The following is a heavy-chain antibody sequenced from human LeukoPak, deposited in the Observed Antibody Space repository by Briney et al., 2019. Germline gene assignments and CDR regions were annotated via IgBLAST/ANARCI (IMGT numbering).Heavy chain of an antibody. CDR3: ASGDYYDSSGYYYGDY. Sequence: SETLSLNCTVSGYSISSGYYWGWIRQPPGKGLEWIGEINHSGSTNYNPSLKSRVTISVDTSKNQFSLKLSSVPAAHTAVYYCASGDYYDSSGYYYGDYWGQGTLVTVSS. CDR1: GYSISSGYY. CDR2: INHSGST. D-gene: IGHD3-22*01. V-gene: IGHV4-38-2*02. J-gene: IGHJ4*02.